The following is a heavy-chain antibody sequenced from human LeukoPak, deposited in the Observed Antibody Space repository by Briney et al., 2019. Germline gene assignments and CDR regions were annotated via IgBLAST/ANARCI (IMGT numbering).Heavy chain of an antibody. J-gene: IGHJ5*02. V-gene: IGHV4-34*01. CDR2: INHSGST. CDR3: ARALRIVVVPAAIQFWVDP. Sequence: SSETLSLTCAVYGGSFSGYYWSWIRQPPGKGLEWIGEINHSGSTNYNPSLKSRVTISVDTSKNQFSLKLSSVTAADTAVYYCARALRIVVVPAAIQFWVDPWGQGTLVTVSS. D-gene: IGHD2-2*01. CDR1: GGSFSGYY.